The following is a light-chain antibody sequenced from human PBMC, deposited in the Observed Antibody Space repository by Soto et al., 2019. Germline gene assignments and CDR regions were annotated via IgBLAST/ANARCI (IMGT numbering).Light chain of an antibody. CDR2: GAS. CDR3: QHYNNWPPYT. Sequence: DTVMTQSPATLSVSPEERATLSCRASQSVSSNLAWYQQKPGQAPRLLIYGASTRATGIPARFSGSGSGTEFTLTISSLQSEDFAVYYCQHYNNWPPYTFGQGTKLEIK. V-gene: IGKV3-15*01. CDR1: QSVSSN. J-gene: IGKJ2*01.